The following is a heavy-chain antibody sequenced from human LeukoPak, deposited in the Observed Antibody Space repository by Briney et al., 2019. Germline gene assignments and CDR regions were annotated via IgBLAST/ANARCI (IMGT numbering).Heavy chain of an antibody. CDR2: IYYSGST. J-gene: IGHJ4*02. D-gene: IGHD3-22*01. V-gene: IGHV4-4*02. Sequence: SETLSLTCAVSGGSISSNNWWGWVRQPPGKGLEWIGNIYYSGSTYYNPSLKSRVTISVDTSKNQFSLRLSSVTAADTAVYYCARGDVAYYDSSGYYSTKNQYYFDYWGQGALVTVSS. CDR3: ARGDVAYYDSSGYYSTKNQYYFDY. CDR1: GGSISSNNW.